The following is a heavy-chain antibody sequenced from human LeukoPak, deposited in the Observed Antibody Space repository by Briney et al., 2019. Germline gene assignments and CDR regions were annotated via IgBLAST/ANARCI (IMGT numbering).Heavy chain of an antibody. CDR2: IYHSGST. CDR1: GGSISSGGYS. V-gene: IGHV4-30-2*01. D-gene: IGHD3-16*01. Sequence: SETLSLTCAVSGGSISSGGYSWSWIRQPPGKGLEWIRYIYHSGSTYYNPSLKSRVTISVDRPKNQFSLKLSSVTAADTAVYYCATLSIMITFGGVSAWFDPWGQGTLVTVSS. J-gene: IGHJ5*02. CDR3: ATLSIMITFGGVSAWFDP.